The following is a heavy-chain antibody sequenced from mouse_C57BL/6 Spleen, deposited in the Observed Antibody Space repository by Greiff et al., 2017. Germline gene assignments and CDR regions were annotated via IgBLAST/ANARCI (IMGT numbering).Heavy chain of an antibody. V-gene: IGHV5-4*01. J-gene: IGHJ2*01. Sequence: EVKLVESGGGLVKPGGSLKLSCAASGFTFSSYAMSWVRQTPEKRLEWVATISDGGSYTYYPDNVKGRFTISRDNAKNNLYLQMSHLKSEDTAMYYCARDLLTGRFDYWGQGTTLTVSS. D-gene: IGHD4-1*01. CDR1: GFTFSSYA. CDR3: ARDLLTGRFDY. CDR2: ISDGGSYT.